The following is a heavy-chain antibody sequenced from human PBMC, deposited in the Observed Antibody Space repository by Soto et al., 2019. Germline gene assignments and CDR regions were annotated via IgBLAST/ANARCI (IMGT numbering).Heavy chain of an antibody. CDR1: GGSISSGGYY. J-gene: IGHJ6*02. V-gene: IGHV4-31*03. CDR3: AREGTGTPAPRGMDV. D-gene: IGHD1-1*01. Sequence: SETLSLTCTVSGGSISSGGYYWSWIRQHPGKGLEWIGYIYYSGSTYYNPSLKSRVTISVDTSKNQFSLKLSSVTAADTAVYYCAREGTGTPAPRGMDVWRQRTTVTVSS. CDR2: IYYSGST.